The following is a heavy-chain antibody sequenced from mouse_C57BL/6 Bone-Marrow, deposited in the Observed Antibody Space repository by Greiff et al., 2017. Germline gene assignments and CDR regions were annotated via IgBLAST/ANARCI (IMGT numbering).Heavy chain of an antibody. J-gene: IGHJ3*01. V-gene: IGHV5-4*03. D-gene: IGHD4-1*02. CDR2: ISDGGSYT. CDR1: GFTFSSYA. CDR3: ARGTTGTGFAY. Sequence: DVKLVESGGGLVKPGGSLKLSCAASGFTFSSYAMSWVRQTPEKRLEWVATISDGGSYTYYPDNVKGRFTISRDNAKNNLYLQMSHLKSEDTAMYYCARGTTGTGFAYWGQGTLVTVSA.